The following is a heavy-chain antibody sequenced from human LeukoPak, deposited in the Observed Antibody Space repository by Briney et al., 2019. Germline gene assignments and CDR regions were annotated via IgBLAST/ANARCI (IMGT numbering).Heavy chain of an antibody. Sequence: GGSLRLSCAASGFTFSSYNMNWVRQAPGKGLEWVSSISSSSTYTYYADSVKGRFTIPRDNAKNSLYLQMNSLRAEDTAVYYCARAISMVRGVDYWGQGTLVTVSS. CDR3: ARAISMVRGVDY. V-gene: IGHV3-21*01. D-gene: IGHD3-10*01. CDR2: ISSSSTYT. J-gene: IGHJ4*02. CDR1: GFTFSSYN.